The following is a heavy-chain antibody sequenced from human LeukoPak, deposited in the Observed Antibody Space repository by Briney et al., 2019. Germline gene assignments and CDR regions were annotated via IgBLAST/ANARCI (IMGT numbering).Heavy chain of an antibody. CDR3: TTVTSLRGFEN. CDR2: ISYDGSNK. D-gene: IGHD3-9*01. Sequence: PGGSLRLSCAASGFTFSSYAMHWVRQAPGKGLEWVAVISYDGSNKYYADSVKARFTISRDNSKNTLYLQMDSLKIEDTAVYYCTTVTSLRGFENWGQGTLVTVSS. J-gene: IGHJ4*02. CDR1: GFTFSSYA. V-gene: IGHV3-30*04.